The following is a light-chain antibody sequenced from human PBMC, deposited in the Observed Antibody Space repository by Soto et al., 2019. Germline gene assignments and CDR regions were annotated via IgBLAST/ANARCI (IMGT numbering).Light chain of an antibody. J-gene: IGLJ2*01. Sequence: QSVLTQPPSASGTPGQRVTISCSGSSSNIGRNTVNWYQQLPGTAPKLLIYSHNQRPSGVPDRFSGSKSGTSASLAISGLQSEDEADYYCAAWDDSLNGVVFGGGTKVTVL. CDR3: AAWDDSLNGVV. CDR1: SSNIGRNT. CDR2: SHN. V-gene: IGLV1-44*01.